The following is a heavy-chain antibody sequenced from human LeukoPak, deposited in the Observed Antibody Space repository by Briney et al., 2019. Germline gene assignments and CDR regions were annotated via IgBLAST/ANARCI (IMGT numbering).Heavy chain of an antibody. CDR3: ARGGGVAARVYYYYVMDV. CDR1: GGSFSGYY. Sequence: SETLSLTCAVYGGSFSGYYWSWIRQPPGKGLEWIGEINHSGSTNYNPSLKSRVTISVDTSKNQFSLKLSSVTAADTAVYYCARGGGVAARVYYYYVMDVWGQGTTVTVSS. J-gene: IGHJ6*02. D-gene: IGHD6-6*01. V-gene: IGHV4-34*01. CDR2: INHSGST.